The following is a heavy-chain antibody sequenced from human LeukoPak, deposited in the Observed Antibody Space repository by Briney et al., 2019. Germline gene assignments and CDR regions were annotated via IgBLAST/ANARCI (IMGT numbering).Heavy chain of an antibody. J-gene: IGHJ3*02. V-gene: IGHV4-31*03. Sequence: PSETLSLTCTVSGGSISSSSYYWGWIRQPPGKGLEWIGYIYYSGSTYYNPSLKSRVTISVDTSKNQFSLKLSSVTAADTAVYYCARTGYYDSSGYYAFDIWGQGTMVTVSS. CDR1: GGSISSSSYY. D-gene: IGHD3-22*01. CDR3: ARTGYYDSSGYYAFDI. CDR2: IYYSGST.